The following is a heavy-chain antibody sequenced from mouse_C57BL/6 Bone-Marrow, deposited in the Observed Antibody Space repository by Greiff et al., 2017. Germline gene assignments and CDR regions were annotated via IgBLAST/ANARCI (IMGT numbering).Heavy chain of an antibody. V-gene: IGHV5-4*03. J-gene: IGHJ4*01. CDR3: ARGPDYAMDY. Sequence: EVKLVESGGGLVKPGGSLKLSCAASGFTFSSYAMSWVRQTPEKRLEWVATISDGGSYTYYPDNVKGRFTISRDNAKNNLYLQMSHLKAEDTAMYYCARGPDYAMDYWGQGTSVTVSS. CDR2: ISDGGSYT. CDR1: GFTFSSYA.